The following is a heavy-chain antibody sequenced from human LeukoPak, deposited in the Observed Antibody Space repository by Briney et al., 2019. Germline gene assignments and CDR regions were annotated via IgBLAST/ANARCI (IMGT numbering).Heavy chain of an antibody. CDR1: GFTLSSYV. D-gene: IGHD6-19*01. CDR2: ISYDGSNK. V-gene: IGHV3-30*03. CDR3: ATGSGWYSPDY. Sequence: GGSLRLSCAASGFTLSSYVIHWVRQAPGKGLEWVAFISYDGSNKYYADSVKGRFTISRDNSKNMLYLQMNSLRAEDTAVYYCATGSGWYSPDYWGQGTLVTVSS. J-gene: IGHJ4*02.